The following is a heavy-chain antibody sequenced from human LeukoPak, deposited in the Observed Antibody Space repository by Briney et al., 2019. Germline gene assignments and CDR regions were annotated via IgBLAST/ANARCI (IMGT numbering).Heavy chain of an antibody. J-gene: IGHJ4*02. CDR1: GFTFSSYG. Sequence: GGSLRLSCAASGFTFSSYGMHWVRQAPGKGLEWVAFIRYDGSNKYYADSVKGRFTISRDNSKNTLYLQMNSLRAEDTAVYYCAKGTGAAVIVVVPAASPAWYWGQGTLVTVSS. CDR2: IRYDGSNK. V-gene: IGHV3-30*02. D-gene: IGHD2-2*01. CDR3: AKGTGAAVIVVVPAASPAWY.